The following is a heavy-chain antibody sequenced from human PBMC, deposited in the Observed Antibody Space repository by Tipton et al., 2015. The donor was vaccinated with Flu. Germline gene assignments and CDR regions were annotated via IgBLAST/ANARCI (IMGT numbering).Heavy chain of an antibody. CDR2: ISFDGGNA. V-gene: IGHV3-30*18. Sequence: RSLRLSCAASGFTFGDYYMHWVRQAPGKGLEWVAAISFDGGNAYSADSVKGRFTISRDNSKNTVSLQMSSLRADDTAVYYCAKDPTPFGDLLVGNWFDPWGQGTLVTVSS. CDR1: GFTFGDYY. CDR3: AKDPTPFGDLLVGNWFDP. D-gene: IGHD3-10*01. J-gene: IGHJ5*02.